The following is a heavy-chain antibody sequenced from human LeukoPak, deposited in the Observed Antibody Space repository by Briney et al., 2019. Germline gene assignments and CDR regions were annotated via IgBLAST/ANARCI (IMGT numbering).Heavy chain of an antibody. D-gene: IGHD2-2*01. Sequence: SQTLSLTCTVSGGSISSGDYYWSWIRQPPGKGVEWIGYIYYSGSTYYNPSLKSRVTISVDTSKNQFSLKLSSVTAADTAVYYCARARASVVPAAIDYWGQGTLVTVSS. V-gene: IGHV4-30-4*01. CDR1: GGSISSGDYY. CDR2: IYYSGST. CDR3: ARARASVVPAAIDY. J-gene: IGHJ4*02.